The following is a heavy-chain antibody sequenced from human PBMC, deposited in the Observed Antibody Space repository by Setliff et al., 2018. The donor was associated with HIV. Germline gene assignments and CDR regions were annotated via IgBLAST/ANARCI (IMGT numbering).Heavy chain of an antibody. CDR2: IFYSGHT. J-gene: IGHJ4*02. CDR1: GGSISSSSYY. D-gene: IGHD6-13*01. Sequence: SETLSLTCTVSGGSISSSSYYWGWIRQPPGKGLEWIGNIFYSGHTYYNPSLRSRVTISVDTSKNQFSLNLRSVTAADTAVYCCARSPAAEGYWGQGTLVTVSS. V-gene: IGHV4-39*01. CDR3: ARSPAAEGY.